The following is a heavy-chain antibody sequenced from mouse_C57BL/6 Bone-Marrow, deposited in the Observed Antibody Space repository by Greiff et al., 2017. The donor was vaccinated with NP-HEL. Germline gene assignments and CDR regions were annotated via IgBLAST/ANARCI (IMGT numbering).Heavy chain of an antibody. CDR2: IHPNSGST. Sequence: QVQLQQPGAELVKPGASVKLSCKASGYTFTSYWMHWVKQRPGQGLEWIGMIHPNSGSTNYNEKFTSKATLTVDKSSSTAYMQLSSLTSEDSAVYYCARGGYEAWFAYWGQGTLVTVSA. CDR3: ARGGYEAWFAY. V-gene: IGHV1-64*01. J-gene: IGHJ3*01. CDR1: GYTFTSYW. D-gene: IGHD3-1*01.